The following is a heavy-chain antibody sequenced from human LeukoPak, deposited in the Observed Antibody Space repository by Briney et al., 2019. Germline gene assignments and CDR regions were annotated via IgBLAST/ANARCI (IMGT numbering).Heavy chain of an antibody. CDR3: ARLVVVPAAIGQDAPPYYYYMDG. V-gene: IGHV4-59*01. CDR1: GGSISTYY. J-gene: IGHJ6*03. Sequence: PSETLSLTCTVSGGSISTYYGSWIRQPPGRGLEWLGYIYSSGTTNYNPPLKSRVTISVYTSKNQFSLNLSSVTGADTAVYYCARLVVVPAAIGQDAPPYYYYMDGWGKGATVTVPS. CDR2: IYSSGTT. D-gene: IGHD2-2*02.